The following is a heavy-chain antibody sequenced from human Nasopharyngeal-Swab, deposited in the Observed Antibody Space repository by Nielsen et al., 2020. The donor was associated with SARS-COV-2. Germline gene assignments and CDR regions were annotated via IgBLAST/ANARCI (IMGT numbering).Heavy chain of an antibody. CDR1: GFVFSGSA. Sequence: GESLKISCAASGFVFSGSAMHWVRQASGQGLEWIGRIGDKDHNYATVYAASLKGRFTISRDDSVNTAYLQMDSLNTGDTALYYCTTDYYFDYWGQGTLVTVSS. CDR2: IGDKDHNYAT. V-gene: IGHV3-73*01. J-gene: IGHJ4*02. CDR3: TTDYYFDY.